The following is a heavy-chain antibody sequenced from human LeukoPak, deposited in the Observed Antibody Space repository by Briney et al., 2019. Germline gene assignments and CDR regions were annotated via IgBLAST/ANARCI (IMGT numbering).Heavy chain of an antibody. J-gene: IGHJ4*02. V-gene: IGHV1-18*01. CDR2: ISAYNGNT. Sequence: ASVKVSCKASGYTFTSYGITWVRQAPGQGLEWMGWISAYNGNTSYAQKLQGRVTMTTDTPTSTAYMELRGLRSDDTAVYYCARGRKDYGDYYFDNWGQGTLVTVSS. CDR1: GYTFTSYG. CDR3: ARGRKDYGDYYFDN. D-gene: IGHD4-17*01.